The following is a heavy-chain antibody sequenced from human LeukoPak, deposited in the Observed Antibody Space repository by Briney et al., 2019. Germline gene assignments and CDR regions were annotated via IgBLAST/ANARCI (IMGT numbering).Heavy chain of an antibody. D-gene: IGHD3-10*02. CDR2: IIPIFGTA. CDR1: GGTFSSYA. Sequence: ASVKVSCKASGGTFSSYAISWVRQAPGQGLEWMGGIIPIFGTANYAQKFQGRVTITADESTSTAYMELSSLRSEDTAVYYCARKVFGRYYMDVWGKGTTVTVSS. V-gene: IGHV1-69*01. J-gene: IGHJ6*03. CDR3: ARKVFGRYYMDV.